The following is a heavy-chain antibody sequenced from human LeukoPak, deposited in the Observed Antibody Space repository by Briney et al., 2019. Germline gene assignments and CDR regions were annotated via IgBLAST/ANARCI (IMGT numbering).Heavy chain of an antibody. J-gene: IGHJ6*03. CDR2: IYYSGST. V-gene: IGHV4-59*08. D-gene: IGHD6-13*01. CDR1: GGSISSYY. CDR3: ARGIAATNYMDV. Sequence: SETLSLTCTVSGGSISSYYWSWVRQPPGKGLEWIGYIYYSGSTNYNPSLKSRVTISVDTSKNQFSLKLSSVTAADTAVYYCARGIAATNYMDVWGKGTTVTVSS.